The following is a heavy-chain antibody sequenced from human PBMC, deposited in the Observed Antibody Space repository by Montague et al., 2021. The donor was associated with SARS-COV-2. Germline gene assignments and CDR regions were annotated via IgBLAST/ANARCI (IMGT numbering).Heavy chain of an antibody. CDR2: ISSSSTYI. J-gene: IGHJ6*02. CDR1: RFSFISSS. D-gene: IGHD3-22*01. CDR3: ARAKGDLYDYYDSSGPPLEYYGMDV. Sequence: SLRLSCEASRFSFISSSMNWVRQAPGKGLEWVSCISSSSTYIYSADSVKGRFTISSDSAKNSLYLQLNSLRVEDTAVYCCARAKGDLYDYYDSSGPPLEYYGMDVWGQGTTVTVSS. V-gene: IGHV3-21*01.